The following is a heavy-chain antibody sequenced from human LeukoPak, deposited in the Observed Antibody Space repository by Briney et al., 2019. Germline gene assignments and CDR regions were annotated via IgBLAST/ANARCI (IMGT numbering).Heavy chain of an antibody. CDR3: ARNSGSYYRWFDP. CDR2: INHSGST. V-gene: IGHV4-34*01. Sequence: SETLSLTCAVYGGSFSGYYWSWIRQPPGKGLEWIGEINHSGSTNYNPSLESRVTISVDTSKNQFSLKLSSVTAADTAVYYCARNSGSYYRWFDPWGQGTLVTVSS. J-gene: IGHJ5*02. D-gene: IGHD1-26*01. CDR1: GGSFSGYY.